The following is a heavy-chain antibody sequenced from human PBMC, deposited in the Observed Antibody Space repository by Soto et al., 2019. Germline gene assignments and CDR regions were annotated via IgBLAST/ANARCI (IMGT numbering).Heavy chain of an antibody. CDR2: IIPLFGPT. CDR3: ARPPTVFGANLAFDI. D-gene: IGHD3-3*01. V-gene: IGHV1-69*06. J-gene: IGHJ3*02. CDR1: GGTFSTSA. Sequence: SVKVSCKASGGTFSTSAISGVRQAPGQGLEWMGGIIPLFGPTNYAQKFQGRVTITADKSTSTAYMELSGLTSEDTAVYYCARPPTVFGANLAFDIWGQGILVTVSS.